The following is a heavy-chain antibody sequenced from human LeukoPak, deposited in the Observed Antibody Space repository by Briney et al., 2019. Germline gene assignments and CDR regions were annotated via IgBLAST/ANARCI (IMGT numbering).Heavy chain of an antibody. Sequence: SETLSLTCTVSGDSISSYYRSWVRQPPGKGLAWMGYIFYSGSTNYNPSLKSRVTISVDTSTSQFSLKLSSVTAADTAVYYCARGPQTTVTNRLGVDYWGQGTLVTVSS. CDR2: IFYSGST. D-gene: IGHD4-17*01. CDR3: ARGPQTTVTNRLGVDY. V-gene: IGHV4-59*12. CDR1: GDSISSYY. J-gene: IGHJ4*02.